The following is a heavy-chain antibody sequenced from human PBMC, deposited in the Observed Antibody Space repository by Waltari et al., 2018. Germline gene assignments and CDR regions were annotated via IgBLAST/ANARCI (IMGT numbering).Heavy chain of an antibody. CDR3: ARDGLMTTVKGDYYYGMDV. CDR2: IYYSGST. V-gene: IGHV4-59*01. J-gene: IGHJ6*02. D-gene: IGHD4-4*01. CDR1: GGSISSYY. Sequence: QVQLQESGPGLVKPSETLSLTCTVSGGSISSYYWSWIRQPPGKGLEWNGYIYYSGSTNDNPSLTSRVTISVDTSKNQFSLKLSSVTAADTAVYYCARDGLMTTVKGDYYYGMDVWGQGTTVTVSS.